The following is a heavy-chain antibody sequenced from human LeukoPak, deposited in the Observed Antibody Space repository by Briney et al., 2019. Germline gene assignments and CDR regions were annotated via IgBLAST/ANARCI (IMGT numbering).Heavy chain of an antibody. Sequence: PGGSLRLSCAASGLIFSSYSMNWVRQAPGKGLEWVSYISSSSSTIYYADSVKGRFTISRDNAKNSLYLQMNSLRAEDTAVYYCARGLTDAFDIWGQGTMVTVSS. J-gene: IGHJ3*02. CDR3: ARGLTDAFDI. D-gene: IGHD1-14*01. V-gene: IGHV3-48*04. CDR2: ISSSSSTI. CDR1: GLIFSSYS.